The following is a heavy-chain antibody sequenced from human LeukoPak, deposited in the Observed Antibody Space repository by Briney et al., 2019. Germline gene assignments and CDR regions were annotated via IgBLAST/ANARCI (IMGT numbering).Heavy chain of an antibody. CDR1: GYTFTSYG. V-gene: IGHV1-18*01. CDR3: ARDQAPRITMVRGVIGY. J-gene: IGHJ4*02. D-gene: IGHD3-10*01. Sequence: GASVKVSCKASGYTFTSYGISWVRQAPGQGLEWMGWISAYNGNTNYAQKLQGRVTMTTDTSTSTAYMELRSLRSDDTAVYYCARDQAPRITMVRGVIGYWGQGTLVTVSS. CDR2: ISAYNGNT.